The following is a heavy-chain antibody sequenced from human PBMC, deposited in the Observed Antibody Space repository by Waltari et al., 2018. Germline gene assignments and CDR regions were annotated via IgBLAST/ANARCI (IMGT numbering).Heavy chain of an antibody. D-gene: IGHD6-13*01. CDR3: AKRAAAGLDY. Sequence: VRQAPGKALEWVAVIWYDGSNKYYADSVKGRFTISRDNSKNTLYLQMNSLRAEDTAVYYCAKRAAAGLDYWGQGTLVTVSS. V-gene: IGHV3-33*06. J-gene: IGHJ4*02. CDR2: IWYDGSNK.